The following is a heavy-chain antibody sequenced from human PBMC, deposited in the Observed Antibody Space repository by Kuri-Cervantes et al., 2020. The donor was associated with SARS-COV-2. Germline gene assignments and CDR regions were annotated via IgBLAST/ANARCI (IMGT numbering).Heavy chain of an antibody. V-gene: IGHV3-69-1*01. Sequence: GESLKISCAASGFTFSDYYMNWVRQAPGKGLEWVSSISSSSTIYYADSVKGRFTISRDNAKNSLYLQMNSLRAEDTAVYYCAREAFGYCSGGSCYSHYWGQGTLGTVSS. CDR3: AREAFGYCSGGSCYSHY. CDR2: ISSSSTI. D-gene: IGHD2-15*01. J-gene: IGHJ4*02. CDR1: GFTFSDYY.